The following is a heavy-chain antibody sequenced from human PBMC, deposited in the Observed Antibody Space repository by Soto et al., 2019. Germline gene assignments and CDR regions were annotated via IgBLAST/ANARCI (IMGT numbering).Heavy chain of an antibody. V-gene: IGHV4-39*01. CDR3: ARLEGLATISYYFDF. CDR2: IYYRGNA. CDR1: DDSINSDKYY. Sequence: QLQLQESGPGLVKPSETLSLTCSVSDDSINSDKYYWGWIRQPPRKGLEWIGSIYYRGNAYYNPSLQTRVTISLDKSKSQFSLKLNSVTAADSAVYFCARLEGLATISYYFDFWGPGALVTVSS. D-gene: IGHD3-9*01. J-gene: IGHJ4*02.